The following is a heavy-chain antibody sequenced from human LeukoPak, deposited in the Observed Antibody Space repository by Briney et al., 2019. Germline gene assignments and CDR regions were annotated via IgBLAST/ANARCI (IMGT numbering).Heavy chain of an antibody. V-gene: IGHV1-2*06. J-gene: IGHJ6*03. CDR2: INPNSGGT. Sequence: ASVKVSCKASGYTFTGYYMHWVRQAPGQGLEWMGRINPNSGGTNYAQKFQGRVNMTRDTSISTAYMERSRLRSDDTAVYYCARGHYYYYYMDVWGKGTTVTVSS. CDR1: GYTFTGYY. CDR3: ARGHYYYYYMDV.